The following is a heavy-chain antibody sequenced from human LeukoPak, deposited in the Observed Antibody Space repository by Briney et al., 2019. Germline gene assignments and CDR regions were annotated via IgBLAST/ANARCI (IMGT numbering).Heavy chain of an antibody. Sequence: QPGGSLRLSCAASGFTFSSYWMHWVRQAPGKGLVWVSRINSDGSSTSYADSVKGRFTISRDNAKNTLYLQASSLRAEDTAIYYCAKRISTGWFYFDYWGQGTLVTVSS. V-gene: IGHV3-74*01. D-gene: IGHD3-9*01. CDR2: INSDGSST. CDR3: AKRISTGWFYFDY. CDR1: GFTFSSYW. J-gene: IGHJ4*02.